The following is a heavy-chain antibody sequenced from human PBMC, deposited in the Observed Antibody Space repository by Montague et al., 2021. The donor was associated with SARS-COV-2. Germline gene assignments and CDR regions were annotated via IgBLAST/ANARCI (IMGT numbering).Heavy chain of an antibody. D-gene: IGHD6-19*01. CDR2: IYYRGST. Sequence: SDALSLTCTVSGGSISSSSYYWAWIRQPPGKGLEWIGSIYYRGSTYYNPSLKSRVFTSVDTSKDQLSLTLTSVTAADTAVYYCATQEDPSGWIPGPFDFWGQGTLLSVSS. J-gene: IGHJ4*02. V-gene: IGHV4-39*01. CDR1: GGSISSSSYY. CDR3: ATQEDPSGWIPGPFDF.